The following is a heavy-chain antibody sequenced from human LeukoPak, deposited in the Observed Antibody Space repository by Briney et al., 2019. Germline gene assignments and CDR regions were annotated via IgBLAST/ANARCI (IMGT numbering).Heavy chain of an antibody. CDR2: IYSGGST. J-gene: IGHJ3*02. D-gene: IGHD2-21*02. Sequence: GGSLRLFCAASGFSVSSNYMSWVRQAPGKGLEWVSVIYSGGSTYYADSVKGRFTISRDNSKDTLYLQMNSLRVEDTAMYYCARGGGAYCGGDCWRAFDIWGQGTVVTVSS. CDR1: GFSVSSNY. V-gene: IGHV3-53*01. CDR3: ARGGGAYCGGDCWRAFDI.